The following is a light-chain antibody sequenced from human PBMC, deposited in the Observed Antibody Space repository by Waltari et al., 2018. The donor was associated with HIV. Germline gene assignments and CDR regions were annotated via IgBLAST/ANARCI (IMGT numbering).Light chain of an antibody. Sequence: QSVLTQPPSASGTPGQRVTISCSGSSSNIGSNYVYWYQQLPGTTPKLLIYRNNRRPAGVPDRFPVAKSGTSTSLAISGLRSEDEADYYCAAWDDSLSAPVFGGGTKLTVL. CDR2: RNN. CDR1: SSNIGSNY. CDR3: AAWDDSLSAPV. J-gene: IGLJ3*02. V-gene: IGLV1-47*01.